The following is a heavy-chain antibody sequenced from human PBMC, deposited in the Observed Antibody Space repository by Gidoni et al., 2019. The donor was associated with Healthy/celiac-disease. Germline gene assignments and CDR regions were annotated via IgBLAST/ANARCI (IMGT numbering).Heavy chain of an antibody. CDR2: INHSGST. CDR1: GGSFSGYY. D-gene: IGHD3-10*01. Sequence: QVQLQQWGAGLLKPSETLSLTCAVYGGSFSGYYWSWIRQPPGKGLEWIGEINHSGSTNYNPSLKSRVTISVDTSKNQFSLKLSSVTAADTAVYYCAREVVYGSGSPSSRGIGYYYYMDVWGKGTTVTVSS. J-gene: IGHJ6*03. CDR3: AREVVYGSGSPSSRGIGYYYYMDV. V-gene: IGHV4-34*01.